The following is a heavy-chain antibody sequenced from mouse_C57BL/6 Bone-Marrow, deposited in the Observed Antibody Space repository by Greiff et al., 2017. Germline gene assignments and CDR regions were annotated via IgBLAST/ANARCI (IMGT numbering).Heavy chain of an antibody. CDR2: INPSSGYT. CDR1: GYTFTSYT. V-gene: IGHV1-4*01. Sequence: QVQLQQSGAELARPGASVKMSCKASGYTFTSYTMHWVKQRPGQGLEWIGYINPSSGYTKYNQKFKDKATLTADKSSSTAYMQLSSLTSEDSAVYCSARCGNNKGYAMDYWGQGTSVTVSS. J-gene: IGHJ4*01. CDR3: ARCGNNKGYAMDY. D-gene: IGHD2-1*01.